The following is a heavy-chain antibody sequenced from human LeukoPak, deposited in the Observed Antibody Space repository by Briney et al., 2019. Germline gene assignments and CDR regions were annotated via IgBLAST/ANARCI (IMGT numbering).Heavy chain of an antibody. V-gene: IGHV4-39*07. Sequence: SETLSLTCTVSCGSIRSSSYYWGWIRQPPGKGLEWIGSIYYSGSTYYNPSLNSRVTISLDTSKNQLSLKLSSVTAADTAVYFCVSDASGNYFWDDWGQGTLVTVPS. CDR3: VSDASGNYFWDD. CDR1: CGSIRSSSYY. CDR2: IYYSGST. D-gene: IGHD1-26*01. J-gene: IGHJ4*02.